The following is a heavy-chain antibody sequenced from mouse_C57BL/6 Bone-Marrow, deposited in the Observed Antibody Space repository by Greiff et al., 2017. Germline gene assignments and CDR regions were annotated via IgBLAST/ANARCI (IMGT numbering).Heavy chain of an antibody. J-gene: IGHJ1*03. CDR3: ARWDYYGSTWYFDV. V-gene: IGHV1-64*01. D-gene: IGHD1-1*01. CDR2: IHPNSGST. Sequence: VQLQQPGAELVKPGASVKLSCKASGYTFTSYWMHWVKQRPGQGLEWIGMIHPNSGSTKYNEKFKSKATLTVDKSSSTAYMQLSSLTSEDSAVYYCARWDYYGSTWYFDVWGTGTTVTVSS. CDR1: GYTFTSYW.